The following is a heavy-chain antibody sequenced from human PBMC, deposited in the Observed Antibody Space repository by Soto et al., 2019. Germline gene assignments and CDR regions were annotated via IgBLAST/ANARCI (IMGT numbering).Heavy chain of an antibody. Sequence: SETLSLTCTVSGGSISSSSYYWGWIRQPPGKGLEWIGSIYYSGSTYYNPSLKSRVTISVDTSKNQFSLKLSSVTAADTAVYYCANLDAYDFWSGYYGSYYYGMDVWGQGTTVTVSS. CDR3: ANLDAYDFWSGYYGSYYYGMDV. J-gene: IGHJ6*02. D-gene: IGHD3-3*01. V-gene: IGHV4-39*01. CDR2: IYYSGST. CDR1: GGSISSSSYY.